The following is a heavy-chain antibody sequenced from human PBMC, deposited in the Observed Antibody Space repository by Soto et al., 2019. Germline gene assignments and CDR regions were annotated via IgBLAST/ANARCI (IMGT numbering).Heavy chain of an antibody. Sequence: PSPTLSRTCAISGDSVSSNSAAWNWSRQSPSRGLEWLGRTYYRSTWYNDYAVSVKSRITINPDTSKNQFSLQLNSVTPEDPAVYYCAREGQEYYHFWSGYPPYYYGMDVWGQGTTVTVSS. CDR2: TYYRSTWYN. CDR3: AREGQEYYHFWSGYPPYYYGMDV. V-gene: IGHV6-1*01. CDR1: GDSVSSNSAA. D-gene: IGHD3-3*01. J-gene: IGHJ6*02.